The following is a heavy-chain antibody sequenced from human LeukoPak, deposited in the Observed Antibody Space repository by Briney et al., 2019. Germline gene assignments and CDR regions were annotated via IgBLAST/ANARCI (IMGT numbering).Heavy chain of an antibody. J-gene: IGHJ4*02. Sequence: GESLRLSCAASGFTFSNYGMNWVRQAPGKGLEWVSYISTRSGTIYYADSVKGRFTISRDNAQNSLYLQMNSLRAEDTAVYYCARSHIVEVTAGDYWGQGTLVTVSS. CDR3: ARSHIVEVTAGDY. V-gene: IGHV3-48*04. CDR2: ISTRSGTI. D-gene: IGHD2-21*02. CDR1: GFTFSNYG.